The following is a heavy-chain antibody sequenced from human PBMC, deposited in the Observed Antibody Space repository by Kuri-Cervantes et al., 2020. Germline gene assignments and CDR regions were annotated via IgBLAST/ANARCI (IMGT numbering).Heavy chain of an antibody. D-gene: IGHD6-13*01. J-gene: IGHJ3*02. CDR2: ISYDGGNT. CDR1: GFTFSSYA. Sequence: GESLKISCAASGFTFSSYAMHWVRQAPGKGLEWVAVISYDGGNTYYADSVKGRFTISRDNSKNTLYLQMNSLRAEDTAVYYCARVAAAGISSDAFDIWGQGTMVTVSS. V-gene: IGHV3-30*07. CDR3: ARVAAAGISSDAFDI.